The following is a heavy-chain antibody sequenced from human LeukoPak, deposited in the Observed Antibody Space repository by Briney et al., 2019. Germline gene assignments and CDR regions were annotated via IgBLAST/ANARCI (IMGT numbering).Heavy chain of an antibody. CDR2: FYSSGST. J-gene: IGHJ6*02. Sequence: SETLSLTCTVSAGSISSYYWSWIRQPPGKGLEWIGYFYSSGSTNYNPSLKSRVTISVDTSKNQFSLKLSSVTAADTAVYYCARVDEGGYYYYGMDVWGQGTTVTVSS. D-gene: IGHD3-16*01. CDR1: AGSISSYY. V-gene: IGHV4-59*01. CDR3: ARVDEGGYYYYGMDV.